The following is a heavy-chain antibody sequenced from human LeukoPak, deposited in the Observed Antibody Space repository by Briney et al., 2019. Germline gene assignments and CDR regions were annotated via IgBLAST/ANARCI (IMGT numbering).Heavy chain of an antibody. J-gene: IGHJ4*02. V-gene: IGHV3-15*01. D-gene: IGHD4-17*01. CDR2: IKSKTDGGTT. CDR1: GFTFSSYA. CDR3: TTTSRYGDYGFDY. Sequence: GGSLRPSCAASGFTFSSYAMSWVRQAPGKGLEWVGRIKSKTDGGTTDYAAPVKGRFTISRDDSKNTLYLQMNSLKTEDTAVYYCTTTSRYGDYGFDYWGQGTLVTVSS.